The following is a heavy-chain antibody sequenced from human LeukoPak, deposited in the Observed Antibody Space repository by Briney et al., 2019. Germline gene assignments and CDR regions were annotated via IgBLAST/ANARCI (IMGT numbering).Heavy chain of an antibody. V-gene: IGHV3-53*01. CDR1: GFTVSSNY. Sequence: PGGSLRLSCAASGFTVSSNYMSWVRQAPGKGLEWVSVIYSGTSGGGTYYADSVKGRFTISRDNSKNTLYLQMNSLRAEDTAVYYCAKDRRLAWSPAFDIWGRGTMVTVSS. CDR3: AKDRRLAWSPAFDI. CDR2: IYSGTSGGGT. D-gene: IGHD2-15*01. J-gene: IGHJ3*02.